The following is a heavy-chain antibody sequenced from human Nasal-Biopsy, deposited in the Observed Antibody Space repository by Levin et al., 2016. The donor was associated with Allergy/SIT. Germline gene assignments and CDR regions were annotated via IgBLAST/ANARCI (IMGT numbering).Heavy chain of an antibody. J-gene: IGHJ4*02. V-gene: IGHV1-18*04. CDR1: GYTFTNYG. CDR2: ISASKGYT. CDR3: ARGTDGYNYD. D-gene: IGHD5-24*01. Sequence: ASVKVSCKASGYTFTNYGITWVRQAPGQGLEWMGWISASKGYTEYAEKFQGRVTMTTDTSSSTAYMDLRSLTTDDTAVYYCARGTDGYNYDWGRGTLVTVSS.